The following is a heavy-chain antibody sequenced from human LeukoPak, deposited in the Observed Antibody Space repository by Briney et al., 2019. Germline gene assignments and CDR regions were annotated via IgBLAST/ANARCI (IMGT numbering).Heavy chain of an antibody. CDR3: ARDGPSPYGAYPRGYFDL. CDR1: GFTFSNYG. D-gene: IGHD4-17*01. V-gene: IGHV3-33*01. J-gene: IGHJ2*01. Sequence: GGSLRLSCAASGFTFSNYGMHWVRQAPGKGLEWVAFIWYDGSNTYHADSVKGRFTISRDNAKNLLYLQMNNLRVEDTAVYYCARDGPSPYGAYPRGYFDLWGRGTLVTVSS. CDR2: IWYDGSNT.